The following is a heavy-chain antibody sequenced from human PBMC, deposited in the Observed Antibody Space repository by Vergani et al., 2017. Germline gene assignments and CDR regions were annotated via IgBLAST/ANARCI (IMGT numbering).Heavy chain of an antibody. Sequence: QLQLQQSGPGLVKPSETLFLTCTVSADSISSGSYYWGWIRQPPGKSLEWIGSIYYSGLTYYNPSLKSRVAISVDTSKNQFSLKLSSVTAADTAVYYCARGNPNGYCSSTSCYGTYYFDYWGQGTLVTVSS. V-gene: IGHV4-39*07. CDR1: ADSISSGSYY. D-gene: IGHD2-2*03. J-gene: IGHJ4*02. CDR3: ARGNPNGYCSSTSCYGTYYFDY. CDR2: IYYSGLT.